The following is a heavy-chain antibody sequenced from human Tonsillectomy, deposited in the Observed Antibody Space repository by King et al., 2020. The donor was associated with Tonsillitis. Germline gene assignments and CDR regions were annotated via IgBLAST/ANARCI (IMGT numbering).Heavy chain of an antibody. V-gene: IGHV3-9*01. Sequence: VQLVESGGGLVQPGRSLRLSCAASRFTFDDYAMHWVRQAPGKGLEWVSGISWNSGSLAYADSVKGRFTISRDNAKNSLYLQMNRLRAEDTALYYCAKDYHSSGWEDAFDVWGQGTMVIVSS. D-gene: IGHD6-19*01. CDR3: AKDYHSSGWEDAFDV. CDR2: ISWNSGSL. CDR1: RFTFDDYA. J-gene: IGHJ3*01.